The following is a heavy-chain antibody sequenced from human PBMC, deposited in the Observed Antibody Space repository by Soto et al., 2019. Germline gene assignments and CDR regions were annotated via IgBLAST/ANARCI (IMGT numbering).Heavy chain of an antibody. D-gene: IGHD6-19*01. CDR1: GYTFTSYG. J-gene: IGHJ4*01. CDR3: APIAVAGYIDY. V-gene: IGHV1-18*04. Sequence: ASVKVSCKASGYTFTSYGISWVRQAPGQGLEWMGWISAYNGNTNYAQKLQGRVTMTTDTYTSTAYMELSSLRSEDTAVYYCAPIAVAGYIDYWGHGTLLTVSS. CDR2: ISAYNGNT.